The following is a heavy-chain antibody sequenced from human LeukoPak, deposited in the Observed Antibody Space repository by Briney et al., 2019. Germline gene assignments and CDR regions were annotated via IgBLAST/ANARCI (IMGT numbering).Heavy chain of an antibody. J-gene: IGHJ4*01. CDR1: GFSFSSYW. Sequence: GGSLRLSCGASGFSFSSYWMHCVRQAPGKGLMWVSRVNNDGSSTTYADSVEGRFTISRDNARNTLYLQMNTLRAEDTALYYCARSSYPYYFDYWGHGTLVTVSS. D-gene: IGHD6-19*01. V-gene: IGHV3-74*01. CDR2: VNNDGSST. CDR3: ARSSYPYYFDY.